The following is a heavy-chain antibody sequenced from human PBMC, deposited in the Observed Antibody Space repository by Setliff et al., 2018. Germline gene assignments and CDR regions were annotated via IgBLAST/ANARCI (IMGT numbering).Heavy chain of an antibody. CDR2: IKQDGSTK. V-gene: IGHV3-7*01. D-gene: IGHD3-22*01. Sequence: GGSLRLSCVVSGFSFNRHWMSWVRQAPGKGLEWVADIKQDGSTKYYLDSVKGRFTISRDNAKRSLYLQMNGLRADDTGVYYCVRDDADNYDAFDNWGQGTLVTVSS. J-gene: IGHJ3*02. CDR3: VRDDADNYDAFDN. CDR1: GFSFNRHW.